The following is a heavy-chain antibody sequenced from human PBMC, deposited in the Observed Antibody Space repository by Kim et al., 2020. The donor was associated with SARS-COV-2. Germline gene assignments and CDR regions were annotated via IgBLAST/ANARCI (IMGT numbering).Heavy chain of an antibody. V-gene: IGHV3-30*07. CDR3: ARVGAVAGRYGMDV. D-gene: IGHD6-19*01. J-gene: IGHJ6*02. Sequence: DSVKGRFTISRDNSENTLYLQMNSLRAEDTAVYYCARVGAVAGRYGMDVWGQGTTVTVSS.